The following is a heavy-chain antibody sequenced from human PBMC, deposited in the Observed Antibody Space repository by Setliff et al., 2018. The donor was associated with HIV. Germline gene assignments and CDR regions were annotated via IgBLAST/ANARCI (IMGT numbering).Heavy chain of an antibody. V-gene: IGHV3-11*04. CDR1: GFTFSDYY. D-gene: IGHD3-16*01. CDR3: AKDKSYHDYIWGSSVLAY. CDR2: IRSNGNTN. Sequence: PGGSLRLSCAASGFTFSDYYMHWIRRAPGKGLEWVSYIRSNGNTNNDAASVRGRFTISRDNTKKSVYLEMNGLRAEDTTIYYCAKDKSYHDYIWGSSVLAYWGQGTLVTVSS. J-gene: IGHJ4*02.